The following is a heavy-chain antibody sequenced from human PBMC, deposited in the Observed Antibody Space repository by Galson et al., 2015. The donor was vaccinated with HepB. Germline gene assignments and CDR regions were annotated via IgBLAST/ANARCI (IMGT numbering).Heavy chain of an antibody. V-gene: IGHV5-51*01. CDR2: IYPADSDT. CDR3: ARSYGDYDALDL. J-gene: IGHJ3*01. Sequence: QSGAEVKKPGESLKISCKGSGYNFTTYWISWVRQMPGKGLEWMGVIYPADSDTRYSPSFRGQVTISADKSINTAYLQWTGLKASDTAMYYCARSYGDYDALDLWGQGTMATVSS. D-gene: IGHD2-21*02. CDR1: GYNFTTYW.